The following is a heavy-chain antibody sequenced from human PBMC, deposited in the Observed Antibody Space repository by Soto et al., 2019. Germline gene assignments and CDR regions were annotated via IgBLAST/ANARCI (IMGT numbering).Heavy chain of an antibody. J-gene: IGHJ4*02. Sequence: QVHLVQSGAEVKKPGASVKVSCKGSGYAFTTYGITWVRQAPGQGLEWMGWISAHNGNTNYAQKLQGRVTVTRDTSTSTADMELRSLRSDDTAVYYCARGRYGDYWGQGSLVPVSS. CDR1: GYAFTTYG. CDR2: ISAHNGNT. V-gene: IGHV1-18*01. D-gene: IGHD1-1*01. CDR3: ARGRYGDY.